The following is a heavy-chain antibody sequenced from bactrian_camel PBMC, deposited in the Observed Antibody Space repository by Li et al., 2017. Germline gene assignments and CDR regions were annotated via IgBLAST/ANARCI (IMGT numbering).Heavy chain of an antibody. J-gene: IGHJ4*01. CDR1: GFAFSNAD. CDR2: INSGGTNT. Sequence: DVQLVESGGGLVQPGGSLRLACIASGFAFSNADMSWVRRAPGKGLEWVSFINSGGTNTYYAESVKGRFTISRDNAKNTLYLQMNSLKTEDTAVYSCAAVGPTISCFTRGQGTQVTVS. D-gene: IGHD4*01. CDR3: AAVGPTISCFT. V-gene: IGHV3S40*01.